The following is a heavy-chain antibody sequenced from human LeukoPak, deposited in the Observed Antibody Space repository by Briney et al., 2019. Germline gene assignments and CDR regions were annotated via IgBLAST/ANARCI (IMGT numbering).Heavy chain of an antibody. J-gene: IGHJ3*02. CDR1: GFTFSSYS. Sequence: GGSLRPSCAASGFTFSSYSMNWVRQAPGKGLEWVSSISSSSSYIYYADSVKGRFTISRDNAKNSLYLQMNSLRAEDTAVYYCTRDHHRRHYDSQARNTFDIWGQGTMVTVSS. CDR2: ISSSSSYI. V-gene: IGHV3-21*01. CDR3: TRDHHRRHYDSQARNTFDI. D-gene: IGHD3-22*01.